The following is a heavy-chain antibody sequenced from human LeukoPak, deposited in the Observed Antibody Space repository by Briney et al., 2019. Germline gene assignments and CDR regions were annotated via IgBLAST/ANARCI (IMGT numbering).Heavy chain of an antibody. J-gene: IGHJ4*02. CDR2: ISAYNGNT. V-gene: IGHV1-18*01. Sequence: ASVKVSCKASGYTFTSYGISWVRQAPGQGLEWMGWISAYNGNTNYAQKFQERVTITRDMSTSSAFMELSSLRSEDTAVYYCAARYSSGWYEIRDYWGQGTLVTVSS. CDR3: AARYSSGWYEIRDY. CDR1: GYTFTSYG. D-gene: IGHD6-19*01.